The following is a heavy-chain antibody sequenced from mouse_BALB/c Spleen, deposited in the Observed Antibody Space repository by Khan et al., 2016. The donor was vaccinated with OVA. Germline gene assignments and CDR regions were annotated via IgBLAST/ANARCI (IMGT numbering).Heavy chain of an antibody. D-gene: IGHD1-1*01. CDR2: ISSGGSYT. J-gene: IGHJ4*01. CDR1: GFTFSNYA. Sequence: EVQLVESGGGLVRPGGSLKLSCEASGFTFSNYAMSWVRQTPEKRLEWVTLISSGGSYTYCPDSVKGRFIISRDNAKNTLYLQMSSLRSEDTAMYYCARHYVGALDCWGQGTSVTVSS. CDR3: ARHYVGALDC. V-gene: IGHV5-9-3*01.